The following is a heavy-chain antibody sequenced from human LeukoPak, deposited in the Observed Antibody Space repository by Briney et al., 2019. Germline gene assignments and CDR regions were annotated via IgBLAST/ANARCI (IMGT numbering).Heavy chain of an antibody. J-gene: IGHJ4*02. D-gene: IGHD1-26*01. CDR2: ISSSSSHI. CDR3: ARDYGGATPYYFDY. CDR1: VFTFSIYS. V-gene: IGHV3-21*01. Sequence: GGSLRLSCAVSVFTFSIYSMNWVRQAPGKGLEWVSSISSSSSHIYYADSVKGRFTISRDNAKNSLYLQINSLRVEDTAVYYCARDYGGATPYYFDYWGQGTLVTVSS.